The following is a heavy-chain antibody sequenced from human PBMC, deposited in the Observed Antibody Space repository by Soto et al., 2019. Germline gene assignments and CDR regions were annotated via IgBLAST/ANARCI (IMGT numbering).Heavy chain of an antibody. J-gene: IGHJ3*02. V-gene: IGHV3-9*01. CDR3: AKDIARYSGYEGAFDI. D-gene: IGHD5-12*01. Sequence: VQLVESGGGLVQPGRSLRLSCAASGFSFDDYVMHWVRQGPGKGLEWVSGLDWNGVSIGYAVSVKGRFTLSRDNAKNSLYLQMNSLRSGDTALYYCAKDIARYSGYEGAFDIWGQGTMVTVSS. CDR2: LDWNGVSI. CDR1: GFSFDDYV.